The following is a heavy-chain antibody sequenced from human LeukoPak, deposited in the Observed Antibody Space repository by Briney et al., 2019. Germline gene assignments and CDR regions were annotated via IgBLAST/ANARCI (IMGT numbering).Heavy chain of an antibody. CDR2: ISAYNGNT. CDR1: GYTFTSYG. J-gene: IGHJ4*02. V-gene: IGHV1-18*01. CDR3: ARDPYYYDSSGYYDHFDY. Sequence: ASVKVSCKASGYTFTSYGISWVGQAPGQGLEWMGWISAYNGNTNYAQKLQGRVTMTTDTSTSTAYMELRSLRSDDTAVYYCARDPYYYDSSGYYDHFDYWGQGTLVTVSS. D-gene: IGHD3-22*01.